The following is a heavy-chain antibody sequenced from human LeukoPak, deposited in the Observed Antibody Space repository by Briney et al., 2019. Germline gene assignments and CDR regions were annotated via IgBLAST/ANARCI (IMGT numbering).Heavy chain of an antibody. CDR2: IYYSGST. V-gene: IGHV4-59*01. D-gene: IGHD5-12*01. CDR1: GGSISSYY. CDR3: ARAPLVGYSGYRYFDY. J-gene: IGHJ4*02. Sequence: PSETLSLTCTVSGGSISSYYWSWIRQPPGKGLEWIGYIYYSGSTNYNPSLKSRVTISVDTSKNQFSLKLSSVAAADTAVYYCARAPLVGYSGYRYFDYWGQGTLVTVSS.